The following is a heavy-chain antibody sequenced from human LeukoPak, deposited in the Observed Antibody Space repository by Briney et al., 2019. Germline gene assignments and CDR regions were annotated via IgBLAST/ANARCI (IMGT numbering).Heavy chain of an antibody. J-gene: IGHJ3*02. D-gene: IGHD3-3*01. V-gene: IGHV4-4*07. Sequence: SETLSLICTVSGGSISGYYWNWIRQPAGKGLEWIGRIYTTGSSNYNPSLKRRVTMSVDTSKNQFSLRLSSMTAADTAAYYCARDRGETIFGMIAAFDIWGQGTVVTVSS. CDR2: IYTTGSS. CDR1: GGSISGYY. CDR3: ARDRGETIFGMIAAFDI.